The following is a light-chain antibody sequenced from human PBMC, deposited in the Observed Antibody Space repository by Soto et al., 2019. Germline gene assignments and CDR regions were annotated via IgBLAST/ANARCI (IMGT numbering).Light chain of an antibody. Sequence: DIQMTQSPSTRSASLGDRVTITCRASQIIGSSLAWYQHKPGKAPKLLTYDALTLQSGVPSRYSGSESGTEFTFTISGLQPGDSATYYCQQYYSYPYTFGQGTKLEI. J-gene: IGKJ2*01. CDR3: QQYYSYPYT. CDR2: DAL. V-gene: IGKV1-5*01. CDR1: QIIGSS.